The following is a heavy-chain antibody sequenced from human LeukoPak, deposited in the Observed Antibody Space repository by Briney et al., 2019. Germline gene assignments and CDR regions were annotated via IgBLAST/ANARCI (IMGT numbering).Heavy chain of an antibody. Sequence: ASVKVSCKASGYTFINNDINWVRQASGQGLEWMGWMNSKSGNTGYAQKFQGRVTMTRNTSISTAYVELTSLRSEDTAVYYCARGRVNSGWYVDYWGQGTLVAVSS. CDR2: MNSKSGNT. V-gene: IGHV1-8*01. J-gene: IGHJ4*02. CDR1: GYTFINND. D-gene: IGHD6-19*01. CDR3: ARGRVNSGWYVDY.